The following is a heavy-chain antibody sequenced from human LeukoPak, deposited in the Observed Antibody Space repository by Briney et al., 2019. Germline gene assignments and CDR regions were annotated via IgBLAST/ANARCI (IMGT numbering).Heavy chain of an antibody. D-gene: IGHD3-10*01. CDR2: ISGSGGST. J-gene: IGHJ6*03. Sequence: GGSLRLSCAASGFTFDDYGMSWVRQAPGKGLEWVSAISGSGGSTYYADSVKGRFTISRDNSKNTLYLQMNSLRAEDTAVYYCAKRFGSAYYYYYYMDVWGKGTTVTVSS. CDR1: GFTFDDYG. CDR3: AKRFGSAYYYYYYMDV. V-gene: IGHV3-23*01.